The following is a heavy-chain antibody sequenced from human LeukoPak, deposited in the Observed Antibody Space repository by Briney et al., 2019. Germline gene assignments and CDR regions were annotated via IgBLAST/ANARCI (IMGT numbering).Heavy chain of an antibody. Sequence: SETLSLTCAVSGYSISSSYYWGWIRQPAGKGLEWIGRIYTSGSTNYNPSLKSRVTISVDTSKNQSSLKLSSVTAADTAVYYCASTGSGSIADYWGQGTLVTVSS. V-gene: IGHV4-61*02. CDR1: GYSISSSYY. CDR3: ASTGSGSIADY. D-gene: IGHD3-10*01. CDR2: IYTSGST. J-gene: IGHJ4*02.